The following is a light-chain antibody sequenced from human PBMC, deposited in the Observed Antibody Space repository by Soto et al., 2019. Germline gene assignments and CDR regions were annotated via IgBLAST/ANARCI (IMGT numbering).Light chain of an antibody. J-gene: IGKJ4*01. CDR1: QSVFYSSRNKDD. CDR3: QQSRRIPFT. Sequence: DIVMTQSPDSLAVSLGERATINCKSSQSVFYSSRNKDDLAWYQHKPGQPPRLLIYWASTRQSGVPDRFSGSGSETDFTLTISSLQAEDVAVYYCQQSRRIPFTFGGGTKVEIK. CDR2: WAS. V-gene: IGKV4-1*01.